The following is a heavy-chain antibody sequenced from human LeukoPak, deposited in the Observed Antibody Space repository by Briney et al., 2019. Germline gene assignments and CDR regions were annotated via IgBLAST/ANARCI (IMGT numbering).Heavy chain of an antibody. CDR1: GGSISSGGYS. Sequence: SQTLSLTCAVSGGSISSGGYSWSWIRQPPGKGLEWIGYIYHSGSTYYNPSLKSRVTISVDRSKNQFSLKLSSVTAADTAVYYCARAPPNLGYCSSTSCRKKKGNYYYYGMDVWGQGTTVTVSS. CDR3: ARAPPNLGYCSSTSCRKKKGNYYYYGMDV. CDR2: IYHSGST. J-gene: IGHJ6*02. V-gene: IGHV4-30-2*01. D-gene: IGHD2-2*01.